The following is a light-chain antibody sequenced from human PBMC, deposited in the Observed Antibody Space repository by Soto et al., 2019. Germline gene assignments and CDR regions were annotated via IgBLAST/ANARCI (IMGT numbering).Light chain of an antibody. CDR2: EVS. CDR3: SSYTSSSTRV. Sequence: QCLLTQTASVSGSPGQSITISCTGTSSDVGGYNYVSWYQQHPGKAPKLMIYEVSNRPSGVSNRFSGSKSGNTASLTISGLQAEDEADYYCSSYTSSSTRVFGTGTKVTVL. J-gene: IGLJ1*01. CDR1: SSDVGGYNY. V-gene: IGLV2-14*01.